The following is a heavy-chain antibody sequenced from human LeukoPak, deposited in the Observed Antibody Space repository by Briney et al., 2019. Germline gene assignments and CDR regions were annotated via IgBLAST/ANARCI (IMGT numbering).Heavy chain of an antibody. D-gene: IGHD4-17*01. CDR1: GFTSSNYA. J-gene: IGHJ4*02. CDR2: ISGSGYST. V-gene: IGHV3-23*01. CDR3: AKDYGDYAYYHY. Sequence: PGGSLRLSCAASGFTSSNYAMNWVRQAPGKGLEWVSVISGSGYSTYYADSVKGRFTISRDNSKNTLYLQTNSLRAEDTAVYYCAKDYGDYAYYHYWGQGTLVTVSS.